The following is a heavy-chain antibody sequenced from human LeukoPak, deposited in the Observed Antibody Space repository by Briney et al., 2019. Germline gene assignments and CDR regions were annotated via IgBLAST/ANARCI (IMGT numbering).Heavy chain of an antibody. J-gene: IGHJ4*02. Sequence: PGGSLRLSSAASGFTFSNYGVHWVRQAPGKGLEWVAFIRYDGSNKYYADSVKGRFTISRDNSKNTLYLQMNSLRAEDTAVYYCAKRGDDFWSGIDYWGQGTLVTVSS. V-gene: IGHV3-30*02. D-gene: IGHD3-3*01. CDR3: AKRGDDFWSGIDY. CDR2: IRYDGSNK. CDR1: GFTFSNYG.